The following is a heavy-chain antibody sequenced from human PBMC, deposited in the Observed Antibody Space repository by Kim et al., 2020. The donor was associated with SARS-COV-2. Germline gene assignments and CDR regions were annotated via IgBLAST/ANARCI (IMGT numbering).Heavy chain of an antibody. V-gene: IGHV4-34*01. CDR2: INHSGST. J-gene: IGHJ6*01. CDR1: GGSFSGYY. Sequence: SETLSLTCAVYGGSFSGYYWSWIRQPPGKGLEWIGEINHSGSTNYNPSLKSRVTISVDTSKNQFSLKLSSVTAADTAVYYCARGSIDAAGTDDYYYYGM. CDR3: ARGSIDAAGTDDYYYYGM. D-gene: IGHD6-13*01.